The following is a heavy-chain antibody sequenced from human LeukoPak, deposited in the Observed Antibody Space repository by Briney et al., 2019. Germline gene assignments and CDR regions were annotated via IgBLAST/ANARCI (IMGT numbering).Heavy chain of an antibody. D-gene: IGHD3-22*01. J-gene: IGHJ4*02. CDR1: GYTFTSYD. CDR2: MNPNSGNT. CDR3: ARENYYYDSRPFDY. V-gene: IGHV1-8*03. Sequence: ASVKVSCKASGYTFTSYDINWVRQATGQGLEWMGWMNPNSGNTGYAQKFQGRVTITRNTSISTAYMELSSLRSEDTAVYYCARENYYYDSRPFDYWGQGTLVTVSS.